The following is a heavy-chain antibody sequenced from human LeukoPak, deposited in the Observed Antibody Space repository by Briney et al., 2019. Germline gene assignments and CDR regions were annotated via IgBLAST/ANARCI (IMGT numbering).Heavy chain of an antibody. Sequence: SETLSLTCTVSGGSISSSSYYWGWIRQPPGKGLEWIGSIYYSGSTYYNPSLKSRVTISVDTSKNQFSLKLSSVTAADTAVYYCARHYYGSGSYYNWFDPWGQGTLVTVSS. D-gene: IGHD3-10*01. CDR2: IYYSGST. CDR3: ARHYYGSGSYYNWFDP. V-gene: IGHV4-39*01. J-gene: IGHJ5*02. CDR1: GGSISSSSYY.